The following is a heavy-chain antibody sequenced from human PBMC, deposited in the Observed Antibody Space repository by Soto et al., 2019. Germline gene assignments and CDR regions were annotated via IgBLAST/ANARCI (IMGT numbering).Heavy chain of an antibody. V-gene: IGHV4-39*01. CDR2: SDHSGNT. J-gene: IGHJ5*02. D-gene: IGHD3-10*01. Sequence: SETLSLTCTVSGGSITSNTYYWGWVRQPPGKGLEWIGISDHSGNTYYNSSLKGRVTISVDTSRNQFSLKLSSVTAADTAVYYCSTNMYYFASGSFYKVADTWGQGALVTVSS. CDR1: GGSITSNTYY. CDR3: STNMYYFASGSFYKVADT.